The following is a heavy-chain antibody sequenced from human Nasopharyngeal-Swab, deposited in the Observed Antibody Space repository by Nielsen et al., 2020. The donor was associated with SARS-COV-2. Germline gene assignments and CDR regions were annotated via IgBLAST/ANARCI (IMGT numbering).Heavy chain of an antibody. D-gene: IGHD3-3*01. V-gene: IGHV1-18*01. Sequence: ASVKVSCKASGYTFTSYGISWVRQAPGQGLEWMGWISAYNGNTNYAQKLQGRVTMTTDTSTSTAYMELRSLRSDDTAVYYCARASQQVGSYYDFWSGYYRDYYYYGMDVWGQGTTVTVSS. CDR3: ARASQQVGSYYDFWSGYYRDYYYYGMDV. J-gene: IGHJ6*02. CDR2: ISAYNGNT. CDR1: GYTFTSYG.